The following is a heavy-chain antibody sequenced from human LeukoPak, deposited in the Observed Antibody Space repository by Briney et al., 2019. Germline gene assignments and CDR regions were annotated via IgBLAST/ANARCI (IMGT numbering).Heavy chain of an antibody. CDR1: GYSFTTYW. CDR3: ARTYCGGDCYHSYFDY. D-gene: IGHD2-21*02. V-gene: IGHV5-51*01. J-gene: IGHJ4*02. CDR2: IYPGDSDT. Sequence: GESLKISCKGSGYSFTTYWIGWVRQMPGKGLEWMGIIYPGDSDTRYSPSFQGQVTISADKSIGTAYLQWSSLKASDTAMYYCARTYCGGDCYHSYFDYWGQGTLVTVSS.